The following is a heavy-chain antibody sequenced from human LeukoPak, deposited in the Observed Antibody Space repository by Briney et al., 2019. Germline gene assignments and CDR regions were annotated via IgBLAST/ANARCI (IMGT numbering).Heavy chain of an antibody. V-gene: IGHV3-23*01. Sequence: GSLRLSCAASGFTFNSYAMRWVRQAPGKGLEWISAISGSGGNTYYADSVKGRFTISRDNSKNTLYLQMNSLRAEDTAIYYCAKDRVVVVPGAMTDWGQGTLVTVSS. CDR3: AKDRVVVVPGAMTD. CDR1: GFTFNSYA. CDR2: ISGSGGNT. J-gene: IGHJ4*02. D-gene: IGHD2-2*01.